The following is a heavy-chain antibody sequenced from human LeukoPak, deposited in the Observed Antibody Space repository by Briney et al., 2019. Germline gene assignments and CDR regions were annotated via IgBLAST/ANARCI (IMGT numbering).Heavy chain of an antibody. D-gene: IGHD3-22*01. CDR3: ARVDYYDSSGYSEIDY. CDR2: IIPIFGTA. CDR1: GGTFSSYA. Sequence: SVKVSCKASGGTFSSYAISWVRQAPGQGLEWMGRIIPIFGTANYAQKFQGRVTITTDESTSTAYMELSSLRPEDTAVYYCARVDYYDSSGYSEIDYWGQGTLVTVSS. J-gene: IGHJ4*02. V-gene: IGHV1-69*05.